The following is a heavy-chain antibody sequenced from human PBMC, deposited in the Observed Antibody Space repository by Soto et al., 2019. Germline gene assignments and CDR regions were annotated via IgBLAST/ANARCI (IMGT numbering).Heavy chain of an antibody. Sequence: PGGSLRLSCAASGFTFSSYAMSWVRQAPGKGLEWVSAISGSGGSTYYADSVKGRFTISRDNSKNTLYLQMNSLRAEDTAVYYCAKIALGYCSGGSCYLYYFDYWGQGTLVTVSS. V-gene: IGHV3-23*01. J-gene: IGHJ4*02. CDR2: ISGSGGST. CDR1: GFTFSSYA. D-gene: IGHD2-15*01. CDR3: AKIALGYCSGGSCYLYYFDY.